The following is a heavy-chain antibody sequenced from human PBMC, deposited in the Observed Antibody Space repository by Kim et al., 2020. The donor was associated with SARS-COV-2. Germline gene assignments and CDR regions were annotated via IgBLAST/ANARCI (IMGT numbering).Heavy chain of an antibody. CDR3: ARGPDSSGPVRNSQYFQH. CDR2: IIPILGIA. J-gene: IGHJ1*01. Sequence: SVKVSCKASGGTFSSYTISWVRQAPGQGLEWMGRIIPILGIANYAQKFQGRVTITADKSTSTAYMELSSLRSEDTAVYYCARGPDSSGPVRNSQYFQHWGQGTLVTVSS. D-gene: IGHD6-25*01. V-gene: IGHV1-69*02. CDR1: GGTFSSYT.